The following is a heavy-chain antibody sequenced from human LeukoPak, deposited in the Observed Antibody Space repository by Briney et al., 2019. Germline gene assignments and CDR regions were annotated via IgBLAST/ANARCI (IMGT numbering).Heavy chain of an antibody. CDR3: AKDSSSWYPSYYYYMDV. V-gene: IGHV3-9*01. Sequence: GGSLRLSCAASGFTFDDYAMHWVRQAPGKGLEWVSGISWNSGSIGYADSVKGRFTISRDNSKNTLYLQMNSLRAEDTAVYYCAKDSSSWYPSYYYYMDVWGKGTTVTISS. J-gene: IGHJ6*03. CDR1: GFTFDDYA. D-gene: IGHD6-13*01. CDR2: ISWNSGSI.